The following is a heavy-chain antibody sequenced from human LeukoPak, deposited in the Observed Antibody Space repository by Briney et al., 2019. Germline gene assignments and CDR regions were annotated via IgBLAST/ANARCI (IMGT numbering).Heavy chain of an antibody. J-gene: IGHJ4*02. CDR3: AKNRVVFNWNYAYYFDS. Sequence: PGGSLRLSCAASGFTFSDYGMHWVRQAPGKGLEWVTFISYDGSDKYYADSVKGRFTISRDNSKNTLYLQMNSLRAGDTALYYCAKNRVVFNWNYAYYFDSWGQGTLVTVSS. V-gene: IGHV3-30*18. CDR2: ISYDGSDK. CDR1: GFTFSDYG. D-gene: IGHD1-7*01.